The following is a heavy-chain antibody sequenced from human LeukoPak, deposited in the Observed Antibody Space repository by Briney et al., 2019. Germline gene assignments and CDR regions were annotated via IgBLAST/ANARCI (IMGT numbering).Heavy chain of an antibody. Sequence: GASVKVSCKASGYTFTGYYMHWVRQAPGQGLEWMGWINPNSGGTNYAQKFQGRVTMTRDTSISTAYMELSRLRSDDTAVNYCARRYSGGSYGMDVWGQGTTVTVSS. CDR2: INPNSGGT. V-gene: IGHV1-2*02. J-gene: IGHJ6*02. D-gene: IGHD2-15*01. CDR1: GYTFTGYY. CDR3: ARRYSGGSYGMDV.